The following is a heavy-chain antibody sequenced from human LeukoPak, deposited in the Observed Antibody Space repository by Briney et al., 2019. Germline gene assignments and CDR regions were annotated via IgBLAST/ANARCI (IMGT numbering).Heavy chain of an antibody. CDR1: GGSISSSSYY. CDR3: ARGYSSGWYRFDY. V-gene: IGHV4-39*07. J-gene: IGHJ4*02. D-gene: IGHD6-19*01. CDR2: IYYSGST. Sequence: SETLSLTCSVSGGSISSSSYYWGWIRQPPGKGLEWIGSIYYSGSTYYNPSLKSRVTISVDTSKNQFSLKLSSVTAADTAVYYCARGYSSGWYRFDYWGQGTLVTVSS.